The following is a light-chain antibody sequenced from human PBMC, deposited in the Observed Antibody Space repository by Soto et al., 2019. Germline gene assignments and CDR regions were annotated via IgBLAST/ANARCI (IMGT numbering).Light chain of an antibody. J-gene: IGLJ2*01. CDR2: GNI. Sequence: QSVLTQPPSVSGAPGQRVTISCTGSSSNIGAGYDVHWYQQLPGTAPKLLIFGNINRPSGVPDRFSGSKSGTSASLDITGLQAEDEADYYCQSYDSRLSAVVFGGGTKQTVL. CDR1: SSNIGAGYD. CDR3: QSYDSRLSAVV. V-gene: IGLV1-40*01.